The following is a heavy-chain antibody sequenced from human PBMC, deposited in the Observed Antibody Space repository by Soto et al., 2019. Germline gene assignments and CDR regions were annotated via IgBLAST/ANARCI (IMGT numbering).Heavy chain of an antibody. J-gene: IGHJ4*02. D-gene: IGHD4-17*01. CDR3: ATTPPYYGDRFDY. Sequence: SETLSLTCTVSGGSISSSSYYWGWIRQPPGKGLEWIGSIYYSGSTYYNPSLKSRVTISVDTSKNQFSLKLSSVTAADTAVYYCATTPPYYGDRFDYWGQGTLVTVSS. CDR1: GGSISSSSYY. V-gene: IGHV4-39*01. CDR2: IYYSGST.